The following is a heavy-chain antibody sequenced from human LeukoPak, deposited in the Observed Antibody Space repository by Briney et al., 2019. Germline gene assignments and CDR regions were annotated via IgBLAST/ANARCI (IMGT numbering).Heavy chain of an antibody. CDR2: ISSSSSTI. D-gene: IGHD6-19*01. CDR3: ARDERRQVEVAGYFAY. V-gene: IGHV3-48*04. J-gene: IGHJ4*02. CDR1: GFTFSSYS. Sequence: PGGSLRLSCAASGFTFSSYSMNWVRQAPGKGLEWVSYISSSSSTIYYADSVKGRFTISRDNAKNSLYLQMNSLRAEDTAVYYCARDERRQVEVAGYFAYWGQGTLVTVSS.